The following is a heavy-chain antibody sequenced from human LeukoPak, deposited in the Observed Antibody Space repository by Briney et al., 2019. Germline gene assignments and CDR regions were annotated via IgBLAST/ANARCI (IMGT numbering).Heavy chain of an antibody. J-gene: IGHJ4*02. V-gene: IGHV3-23*01. CDR2: IYENGGTT. Sequence: GGSLRLSCVGSGFTFRSHAMSWVRQAPEKGLEFVSGIYENGGTTYYADSVKGRFTISRDNSKNALYLQMNSLRAEDTAVYYCAKARRVTMIVVAPPPVDYWGQGTLVTVSS. D-gene: IGHD3-22*01. CDR1: GFTFRSHA. CDR3: AKARRVTMIVVAPPPVDY.